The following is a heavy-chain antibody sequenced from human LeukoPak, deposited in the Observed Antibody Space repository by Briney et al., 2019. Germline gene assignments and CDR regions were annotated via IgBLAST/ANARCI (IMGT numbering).Heavy chain of an antibody. V-gene: IGHV4-34*01. CDR2: INHSGST. J-gene: IGHJ3*02. CDR3: ARSQGAFDI. CDR1: GGTFSGYY. Sequence: SETLSLTCAVYGGTFSGYYWSWIRQPPGKGLEWIGEINHSGSTNYNPSLKSRVTISVDTSKNQFSLKLSSVTAADTAVYYCARSQGAFDIWGQGTMVTVSS.